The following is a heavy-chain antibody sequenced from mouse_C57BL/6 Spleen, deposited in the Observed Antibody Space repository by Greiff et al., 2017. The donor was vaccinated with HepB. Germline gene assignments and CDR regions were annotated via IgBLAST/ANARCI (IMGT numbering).Heavy chain of an antibody. CDR3: ARDGTTVVAP. J-gene: IGHJ3*02. CDR2: INPNNGGT. D-gene: IGHD1-1*01. CDR1: GYTFTDYY. Sequence: VQLQQSGPELVKPGASVKISCKASGYTFTDYYMNRVKQSHGKSLEWIGDINPNNGGTSYNQKFKCKATLTVDKSSSTADMELRSLTSEDSAVYYGARDGTTVVAPWGQGTLVTVSA. V-gene: IGHV1-26*01.